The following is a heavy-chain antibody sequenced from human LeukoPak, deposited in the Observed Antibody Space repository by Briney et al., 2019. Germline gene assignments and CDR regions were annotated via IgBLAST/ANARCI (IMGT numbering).Heavy chain of an antibody. CDR2: IYYSGST. D-gene: IGHD6-19*01. J-gene: IGHJ5*02. CDR3: AREQWLVPDNWFDP. Sequence: SETLSLTCTVSGSSISSSSYYWGWIREPPGTGLEWIGSIYYSGSTYYNPSLKSRVTISVDTSKNQFSLKLSSVTAADTAVYYCAREQWLVPDNWFDPWGQGTLVTVSS. V-gene: IGHV4-39*01. CDR1: GSSISSSSYY.